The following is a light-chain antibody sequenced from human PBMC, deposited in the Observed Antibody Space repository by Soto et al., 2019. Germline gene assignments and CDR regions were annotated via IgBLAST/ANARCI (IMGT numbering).Light chain of an antibody. J-gene: IGKJ5*01. Sequence: DIQMTQSPSSLPASVGDRVTITCRASQGVSRWLAWYQQKPGRAPKLLIYAASSLQTGVPSRFSGSGSGTDFTLTISSLQPEDFATYYCQQLKSFPITFGQGTRLEIK. CDR3: QQLKSFPIT. V-gene: IGKV1D-12*01. CDR1: QGVSRW. CDR2: AAS.